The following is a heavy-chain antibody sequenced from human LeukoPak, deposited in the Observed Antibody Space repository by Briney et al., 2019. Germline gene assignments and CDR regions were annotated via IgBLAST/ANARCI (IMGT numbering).Heavy chain of an antibody. Sequence: ASVKVSCKASGYTFTSYGISWVRQAPGQGLGWMGWISAYNGNTNYAQKLQGRVTMTTDTSTSTAYMELRSLRSDDTAVYYCARDPKYSSGWILSGPFDYWGQGTLVTVSS. D-gene: IGHD6-19*01. CDR2: ISAYNGNT. CDR3: ARDPKYSSGWILSGPFDY. V-gene: IGHV1-18*01. J-gene: IGHJ4*02. CDR1: GYTFTSYG.